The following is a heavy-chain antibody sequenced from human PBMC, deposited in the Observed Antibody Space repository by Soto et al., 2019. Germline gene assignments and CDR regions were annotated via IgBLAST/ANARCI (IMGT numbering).Heavy chain of an antibody. J-gene: IGHJ6*02. CDR1: GFTVSSNY. Sequence: GGSLRLSCAASGFTVSSNYMSWVRQAPGKGLEWVSVIYSGGTTYYADSVKGRFTFSRDNSKNTLYLQMNSLRAEDTAVYYCARGPEHGATSDYYYPVDVWGQGTTVTVSS. CDR3: ARGPEHGATSDYYYPVDV. D-gene: IGHD1-26*01. V-gene: IGHV3-53*01. CDR2: IYSGGTT.